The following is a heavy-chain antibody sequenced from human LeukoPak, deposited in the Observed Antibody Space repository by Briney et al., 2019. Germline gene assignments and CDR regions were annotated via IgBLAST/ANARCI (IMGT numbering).Heavy chain of an antibody. Sequence: GGSLRLSCTASGVMLSNYWMSWVRRAPGQGLEWVANIKADGGEKNYVDSVRGRFTITRDNSRNSLYLQMNGLRGEDTAVYYCATERRGSSTYDGKEAFDFWGQGTLVTVSS. V-gene: IGHV3-7*01. J-gene: IGHJ4*02. CDR2: IKADGGEK. D-gene: IGHD6-13*01. CDR3: ATERRGSSTYDGKEAFDF. CDR1: GVMLSNYW.